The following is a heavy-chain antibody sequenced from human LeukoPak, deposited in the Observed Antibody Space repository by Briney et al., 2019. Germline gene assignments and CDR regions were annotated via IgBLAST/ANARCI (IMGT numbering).Heavy chain of an antibody. CDR3: ARGGKIAVKGQLLLLF. Sequence: ASVKVSCKASGYTFTGYYMHWVRQAPGQGLEWMGWINPNSGGTNYAQKFRGRVTMTRDTSISTAYMELSRLRSDDTAVYHCARGGKIAVKGQLLLLFWGQGTLVTVSS. V-gene: IGHV1-2*02. D-gene: IGHD2-15*01. CDR2: INPNSGGT. CDR1: GYTFTGYY. J-gene: IGHJ4*02.